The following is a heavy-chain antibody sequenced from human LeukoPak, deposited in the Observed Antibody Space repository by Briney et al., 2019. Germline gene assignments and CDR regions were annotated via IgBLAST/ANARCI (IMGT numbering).Heavy chain of an antibody. CDR1: GYTFTGYY. D-gene: IGHD3-3*01. Sequence: ASVKVSCKASGYTFTGYYMHWVRQAPGQGLEWMGIINPSGGSTSYAQKFQGRVTMTRDMSTSTVYMELSSLRSEDTAVYYCARESPRDFWSGYYHFNYYYYMDVWGKGTTVTVSS. CDR2: INPSGGST. CDR3: ARESPRDFWSGYYHFNYYYYMDV. V-gene: IGHV1-46*01. J-gene: IGHJ6*03.